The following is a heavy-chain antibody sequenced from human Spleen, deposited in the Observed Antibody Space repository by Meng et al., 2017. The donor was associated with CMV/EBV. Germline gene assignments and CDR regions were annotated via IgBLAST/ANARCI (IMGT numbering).Heavy chain of an antibody. V-gene: IGHV3-74*01. J-gene: IGHJ6*02. D-gene: IGHD2-2*01. CDR1: GFTFSSYW. CDR2: ISSDGSST. CDR3: ARYCSSTSCYGTNYYYSMDV. Sequence: GESLKISCAASGFTFSSYWMHWVRQDPGKGLVWVSRISSDGSSTSYADSVKGRFTSSRDNAKNTLYLQMNSLRAEDTAVYYCARYCSSTSCYGTNYYYSMDVWGQGTTVTVSS.